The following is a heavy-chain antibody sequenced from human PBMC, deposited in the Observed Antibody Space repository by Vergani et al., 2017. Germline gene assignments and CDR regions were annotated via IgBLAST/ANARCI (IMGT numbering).Heavy chain of an antibody. J-gene: IGHJ6*02. CDR2: IYSGGST. Sequence: EVQLVESGGGLVQPGGSLRLSCAASGFTVSSNYMSWVRQAPGKGLEWVSVIYSGGSTYYADSVKGRFTISRHNSKNTLYLQMNSLRAEDTAVYYCARACYGDYYYYYYGMDVWGQGTTVTVSS. CDR3: ARACYGDYYYYYYGMDV. D-gene: IGHD4-17*01. V-gene: IGHV3-53*04. CDR1: GFTVSSNY.